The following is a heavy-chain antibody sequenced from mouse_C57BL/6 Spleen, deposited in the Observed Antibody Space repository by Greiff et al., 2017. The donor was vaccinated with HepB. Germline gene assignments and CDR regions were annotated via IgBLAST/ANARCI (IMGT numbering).Heavy chain of an antibody. Sequence: EVQRVESGGGLVKPGGSLKLSCAASGFTFSSYAMSWVRQTPEKRLEWVATISDGGSYTYYPDNVKGRFTISRDTAKNNLYLQMSHLKSEDTAVYYCAREWVTTVVASLDYWGQGTTLTVSS. J-gene: IGHJ2*01. V-gene: IGHV5-4*01. CDR2: ISDGGSYT. CDR1: GFTFSSYA. D-gene: IGHD1-1*01. CDR3: AREWVTTVVASLDY.